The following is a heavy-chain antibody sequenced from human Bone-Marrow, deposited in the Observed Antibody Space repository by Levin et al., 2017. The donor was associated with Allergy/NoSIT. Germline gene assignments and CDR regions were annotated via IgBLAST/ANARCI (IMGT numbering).Heavy chain of an antibody. J-gene: IGHJ4*01. CDR2: LSHDGQNE. Sequence: GGSLRLSCEASGFTFSSYALHWVRQTPGKGLEWLAGLSHDGQNEYYAESVKGRLTISRDNSNNTLYLQMISVKPDDTALYYCTREAYLFDYWGHGTLVIVSA. V-gene: IGHV3-30*04. CDR1: GFTFSSYA. D-gene: IGHD2/OR15-2a*01. CDR3: TREAYLFDY.